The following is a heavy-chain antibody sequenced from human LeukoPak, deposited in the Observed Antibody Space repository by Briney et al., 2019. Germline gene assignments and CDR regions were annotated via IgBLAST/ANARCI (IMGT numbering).Heavy chain of an antibody. CDR1: GYSFTSYW. V-gene: IGHV5-10-1*01. Sequence: HGESLKISCKGSGYSFTSYWISCVRQMPGKGLEWMGRIYPSDSYTNYSPSFQGHVTISADKSISTAYLQWSSLKASDTAMYYCARQTYSSGWYEDYWGQGTLVTVSS. CDR2: IYPSDSYT. CDR3: ARQTYSSGWYEDY. D-gene: IGHD6-19*01. J-gene: IGHJ4*01.